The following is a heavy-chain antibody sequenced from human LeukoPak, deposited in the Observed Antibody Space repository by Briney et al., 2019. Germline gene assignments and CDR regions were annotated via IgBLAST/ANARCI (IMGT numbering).Heavy chain of an antibody. J-gene: IGHJ4*02. CDR2: ISAYNGYT. CDR1: GYTFTSYG. D-gene: IGHD3-3*01. V-gene: IGHV1-18*01. Sequence: ASVKVSCKASGYTFTSYGISWVRQAPGQGLEWMGWISAYNGYTNYAQKLQGRVTMTTDTSTSTAYMELRSLRSDDTAVYYCARDLTNYDFWSGYYWPQDKTSLDYWGQGTLVTVSS. CDR3: ARDLTNYDFWSGYYWPQDKTSLDY.